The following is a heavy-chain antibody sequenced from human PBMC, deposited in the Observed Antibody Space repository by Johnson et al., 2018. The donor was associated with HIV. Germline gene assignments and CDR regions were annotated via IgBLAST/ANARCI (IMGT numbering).Heavy chain of an antibody. Sequence: VKLVESGGGVVQPGRSRRLSCAASGFTFSNYWMSWVRQAPGKGLEWVANINQDGSERYYVDSMKGRFTISRDNAKNSLYLQMISLRGEDTAVYYCARGWSGAFDIWGQGTVVTVSS. CDR1: GFTFSNYW. CDR3: ARGWSGAFDI. J-gene: IGHJ3*02. CDR2: INQDGSER. V-gene: IGHV3-7*05. D-gene: IGHD2-15*01.